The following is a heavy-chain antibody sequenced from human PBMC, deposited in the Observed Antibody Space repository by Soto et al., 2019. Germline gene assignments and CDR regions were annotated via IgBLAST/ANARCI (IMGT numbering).Heavy chain of an antibody. J-gene: IGHJ4*02. CDR2: VNHGGST. V-gene: IGHV4-34*01. Sequence: SETLSLTCAVSGGSFSGFFWGWIRQPPGKGLEWIGEVNHGGSTNYNPSLKSRVIISSDTSKNHFSLTLRSVTAADTAVYYCARAAVAAGGPFDKWGQGALVTVS. CDR3: ARAAVAAGGPFDK. CDR1: GGSFSGFF. D-gene: IGHD2-15*01.